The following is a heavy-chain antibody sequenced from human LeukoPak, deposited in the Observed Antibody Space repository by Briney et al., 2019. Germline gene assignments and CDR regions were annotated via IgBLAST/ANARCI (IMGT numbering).Heavy chain of an antibody. J-gene: IGHJ4*02. Sequence: SETLSLTCTVSGGSINNYYWSWIRQPPGKGLEWIGYTYYSGSTNYNPSPKSRVTISVDTSKNQFSLKMSTLTAADTAVYYCARHRGSGYPYFDYWGQGTLVTVSS. V-gene: IGHV4-59*01. CDR1: GGSINNYY. D-gene: IGHD3-22*01. CDR3: ARHRGSGYPYFDY. CDR2: TYYSGST.